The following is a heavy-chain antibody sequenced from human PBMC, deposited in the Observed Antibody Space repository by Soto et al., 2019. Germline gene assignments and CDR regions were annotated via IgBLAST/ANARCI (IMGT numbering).Heavy chain of an antibody. V-gene: IGHV3-33*08. CDR2: IWYDGSNK. Sequence: GSLRLSCAASGFTFSSYGMHWVRQAPGKGLEWVAVIWYDGSNKYYADSVKGRFTISRDNSKNTLYLQMNSLRAEDTAVYYCARWRAYSSSSAFDIWGQGTMVTVSS. CDR3: ARWRAYSSSSAFDI. D-gene: IGHD6-6*01. CDR1: GFTFSSYG. J-gene: IGHJ3*02.